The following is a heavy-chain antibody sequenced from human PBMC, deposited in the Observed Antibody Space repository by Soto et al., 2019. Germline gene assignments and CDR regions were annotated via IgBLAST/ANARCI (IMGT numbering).Heavy chain of an antibody. D-gene: IGHD1-20*01. CDR3: ARGDGDIPRWYRAFDI. CDR2: INSDVSST. J-gene: IGHJ3*02. V-gene: IGHV3-74*01. Sequence: PGGSLRLSCAASGFTFSSYWVHWVRQAPGKGLVWVSRINSDVSSTSYADSVKGRFTISRDNAKNTLYLQMNSLRAEDTAVYYCARGDGDIPRWYRAFDIWGQGTMVTVSS. CDR1: GFTFSSYW.